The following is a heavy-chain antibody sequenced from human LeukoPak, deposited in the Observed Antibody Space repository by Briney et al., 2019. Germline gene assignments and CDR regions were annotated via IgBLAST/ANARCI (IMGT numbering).Heavy chain of an antibody. Sequence: ASVKVSCKASGYTFTGYYMHWVRQAPGQGLEWMGRINPNSGGTNYAQKFQGRVTMTRDTSISTAYMELRSLRSEDTAVYYCARSFTNGYCSSPSCPDYWGQGTLVTVSS. CDR2: INPNSGGT. CDR1: GYTFTGYY. J-gene: IGHJ4*02. CDR3: ARSFTNGYCSSPSCPDY. D-gene: IGHD2-2*03. V-gene: IGHV1-2*06.